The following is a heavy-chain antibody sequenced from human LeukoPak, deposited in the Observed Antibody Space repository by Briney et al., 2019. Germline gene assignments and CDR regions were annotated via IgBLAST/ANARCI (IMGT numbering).Heavy chain of an antibody. V-gene: IGHV4-34*01. D-gene: IGHD1-26*01. CDR1: RGSFSGYN. CDR2: INHSGST. CDR3: ARRRSGSYFLLFDD. J-gene: IGHJ4*02. Sequence: SETLCLSCAVPRGSFSGYNWSWIRQPPREGLGWVGEINHSGSTNYDPSLKSRVTISVDTSKNQFSLKLSSVTAADTAVYYCARRRSGSYFLLFDDWGQGTLVTVSS.